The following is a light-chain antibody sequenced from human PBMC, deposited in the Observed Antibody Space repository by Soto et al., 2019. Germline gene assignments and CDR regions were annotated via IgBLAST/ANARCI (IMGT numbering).Light chain of an antibody. V-gene: IGLV3-21*02. J-gene: IGLJ2*01. CDR2: DDR. CDR1: NIGSKN. CDR3: QVWDRTSDHVV. Sequence: SYELTQPPSVSVAPGQTARITCEGNNIGSKNVHWYQQKPDQAPALVVYDDRGRPSGVPERLSGSNSGNTATLTISRVEAGDEADYYCQVWDRTSDHVVFGGGTKLTVL.